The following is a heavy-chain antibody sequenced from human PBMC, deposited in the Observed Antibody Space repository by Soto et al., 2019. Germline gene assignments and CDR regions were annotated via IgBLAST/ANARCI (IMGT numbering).Heavy chain of an antibody. CDR2: IYYSGST. Sequence: SETLSLTCTVSGGSISSYYWSWIRQPPGKGLEWIGYIYYSGSTNYNPSLKSRVTISVDTSKNQFSLKLSSVTAADTAVYYCARGLGVVIQGYYFDYWGQGTLVTVSS. V-gene: IGHV4-59*01. CDR1: GGSISSYY. D-gene: IGHD3-3*01. J-gene: IGHJ4*02. CDR3: ARGLGVVIQGYYFDY.